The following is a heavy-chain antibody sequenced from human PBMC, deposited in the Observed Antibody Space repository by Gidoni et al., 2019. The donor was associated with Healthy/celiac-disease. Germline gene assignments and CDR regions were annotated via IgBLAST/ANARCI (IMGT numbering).Heavy chain of an antibody. CDR1: HGSVSSGSYY. CDR2: IYYSGST. D-gene: IGHD2-2*01. V-gene: IGHV4-61*01. Sequence: QVQLQESGPGLVNPSVTLSLTRTVSHGSVSSGSYYWSWIRQPPRKGLEWIGYIYYSGSTNYNPSLKSRVTISVDTSKNQFSLKLSAVTAADTAVYYCARGKDIVVVPAAPLDVWGKGTTVTVSS. CDR3: ARGKDIVVVPAAPLDV. J-gene: IGHJ6*04.